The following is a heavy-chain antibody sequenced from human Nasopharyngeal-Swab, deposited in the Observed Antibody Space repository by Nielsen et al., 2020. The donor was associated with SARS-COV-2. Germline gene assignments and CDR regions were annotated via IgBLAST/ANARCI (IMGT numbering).Heavy chain of an antibody. V-gene: IGHV1-8*01. J-gene: IGHJ6*02. Sequence: ASLKVSCKASGYTFTSYDINWVRQATGQGLEWMGWMNPNSGNTGYAQKFQGRVTMTRNTSISTAYMELSSLRSEDTAVYYCARSRVAKDYYYYYGMDVWGQGTTVTVSS. CDR3: ARSRVAKDYYYYYGMDV. CDR1: GYTFTSYD. CDR2: MNPNSGNT.